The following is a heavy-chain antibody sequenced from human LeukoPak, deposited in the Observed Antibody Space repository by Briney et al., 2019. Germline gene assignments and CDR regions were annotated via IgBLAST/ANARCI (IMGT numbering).Heavy chain of an antibody. Sequence: PGGSLRFSCAASGFTFSSYSMNWVRQAPGKGLEWVSSISSSSSYIYYADSVKGRFTISRDNAKNSLYLQMNSLRAEDTAVYYCARDHDFTELFDYWGQGTLVTVSS. J-gene: IGHJ4*02. D-gene: IGHD3/OR15-3a*01. CDR2: ISSSSSYI. CDR1: GFTFSSYS. CDR3: ARDHDFTELFDY. V-gene: IGHV3-21*01.